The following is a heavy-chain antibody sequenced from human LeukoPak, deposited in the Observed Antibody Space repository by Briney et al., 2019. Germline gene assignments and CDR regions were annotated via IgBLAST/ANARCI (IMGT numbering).Heavy chain of an antibody. Sequence: GGSLRLSCAASGFTFSSYGMHWVRQAPGKGLEWMAVISYDGTNKYYADSVKGRLTISRDNSKNTLYLHMDSLRVEDTAVYYCAKELNGGLPDYWGQGTLVTVSS. V-gene: IGHV3-30*18. CDR3: AKELNGGLPDY. D-gene: IGHD7-27*01. J-gene: IGHJ4*02. CDR2: ISYDGTNK. CDR1: GFTFSSYG.